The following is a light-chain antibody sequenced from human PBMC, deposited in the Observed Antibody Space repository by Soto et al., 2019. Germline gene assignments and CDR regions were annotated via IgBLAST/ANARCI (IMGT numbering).Light chain of an antibody. J-gene: IGKJ3*01. CDR3: QQTYSTPFT. V-gene: IGKV1-39*01. Sequence: IQMTQSPSSLSASVGDRVTITCRASQRISNYLNWYQQKPGKAPKLLIYAASNLQNGVPSRFSGSGSGTDFTLTISNLQPEDFATYDCQQTYSTPFTFGPGTKVDIK. CDR2: AAS. CDR1: QRISNY.